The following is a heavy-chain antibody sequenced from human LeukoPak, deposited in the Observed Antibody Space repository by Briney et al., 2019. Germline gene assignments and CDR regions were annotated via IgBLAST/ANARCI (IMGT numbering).Heavy chain of an antibody. CDR1: GGSISSSSYY. D-gene: IGHD5-18*01. Sequence: SETLSLTCTVSGGSISSSSYYWGWIRQPPGKGLEWIGSIYYSGSTYYNPSLKSRVTISVDTSKNQFSLKLSSVTAADTAVYYCARDLTAMGSFDYWGQGTLVTVSS. CDR2: IYYSGST. CDR3: ARDLTAMGSFDY. V-gene: IGHV4-39*07. J-gene: IGHJ4*02.